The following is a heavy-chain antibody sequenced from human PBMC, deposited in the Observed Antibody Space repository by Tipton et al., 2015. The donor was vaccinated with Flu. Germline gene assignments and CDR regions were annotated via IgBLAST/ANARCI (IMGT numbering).Heavy chain of an antibody. CDR3: ARCFHYYVYYYGMDV. J-gene: IGHJ6*02. CDR2: IYYSGST. V-gene: IGHV4-38-2*02. Sequence: TLSLTCTVSGDSISSRYYWGWIRQPPGKGLEWIGCIYYSGSTYYNPSLKSRVTISVDTSRNQFTLKLSSVTAADTAAYYCARCFHYYVYYYGMDVWGQGTTVTVSS. D-gene: IGHD3-22*01. CDR1: GDSISSRYY.